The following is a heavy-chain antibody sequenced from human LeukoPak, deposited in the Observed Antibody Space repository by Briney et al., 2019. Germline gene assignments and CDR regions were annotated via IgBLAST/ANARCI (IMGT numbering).Heavy chain of an antibody. Sequence: PGESLKISCKGSGYSFTSYWIGWVRQMPGKGLEWMGIIYPGDSDTRYSPSFEGQVTISADKSITTAYVQWSSLKDSDTAIYYCARRSAAGGYFDYWGQGTLVTVSS. CDR1: GYSFTSYW. CDR2: IYPGDSDT. J-gene: IGHJ4*02. D-gene: IGHD2-15*01. V-gene: IGHV5-51*01. CDR3: ARRSAAGGYFDY.